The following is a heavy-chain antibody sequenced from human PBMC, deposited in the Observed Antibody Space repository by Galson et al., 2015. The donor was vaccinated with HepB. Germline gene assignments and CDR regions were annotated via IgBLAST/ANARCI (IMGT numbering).Heavy chain of an antibody. CDR1: GGSISSHY. Sequence: SLTCAVSGGSISSHYWSWIRQPPGKGLEWIGYIYHRGSTSYNPSLESRVALSIDPSRNKFSLELRSVSAADTAVYYCARDSAHSTVVDGVYSYYGMDVWGQGTTITVS. CDR3: ARDSAHSTVVDGVYSYYGMDV. D-gene: IGHD2-15*01. V-gene: IGHV4-59*11. J-gene: IGHJ6*02. CDR2: IYHRGST.